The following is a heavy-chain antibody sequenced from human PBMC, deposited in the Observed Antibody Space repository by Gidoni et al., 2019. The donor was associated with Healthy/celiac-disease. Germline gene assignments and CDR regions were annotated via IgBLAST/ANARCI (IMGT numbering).Heavy chain of an antibody. D-gene: IGHD3-3*01. CDR2: ISSSSSYI. J-gene: IGHJ4*02. V-gene: IGHV3-21*01. Sequence: EVQLVESGGGLVKPGGSLRLSCAASGFTFSSYSMNWVRQAPGKGLEWVSSISSSSSYIYYADSVKGRFTISRDNAKNSLYLQMNSLRAEDTAVYYCARGGYDFWSGYYSQVGRFDYWGQGTLVTVSS. CDR1: GFTFSSYS. CDR3: ARGGYDFWSGYYSQVGRFDY.